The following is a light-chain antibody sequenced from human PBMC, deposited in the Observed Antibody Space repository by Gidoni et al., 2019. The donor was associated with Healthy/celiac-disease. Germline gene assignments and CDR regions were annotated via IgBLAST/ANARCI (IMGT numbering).Light chain of an antibody. V-gene: IGLV1-51*01. CDR2: DNN. J-gene: IGLJ7*01. Sequence: QSVLTQPPSVSAAPGQKGTISCTGSSSNIGNNYVSWYQQLPGTAPKLLIYDNNKRPSGIPDRFSVFKSGPSATLGITGLQTGDGADYYCGTWDSSLSAAVFGGCTQLTVL. CDR3: GTWDSSLSAAV. CDR1: SSNIGNNY.